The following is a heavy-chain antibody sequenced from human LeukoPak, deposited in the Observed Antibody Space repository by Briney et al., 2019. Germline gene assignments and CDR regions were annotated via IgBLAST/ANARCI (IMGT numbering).Heavy chain of an antibody. J-gene: IGHJ3*02. CDR2: INSDGSST. CDR1: GFTFSSYW. D-gene: IGHD3-22*01. V-gene: IGHV3-74*01. CDR3: ARDPHYYDSSGYPPDPDDAFDI. Sequence: GGSLRLSCAASGFTFSSYWMHWVRQAPGKGLVWVSRINSDGSSTSYADSVKGRFTISRDNAKNTLYLQMNSLRAEDTAVYYCARDPHYYDSSGYPPDPDDAFDIWGQGTMVTVSS.